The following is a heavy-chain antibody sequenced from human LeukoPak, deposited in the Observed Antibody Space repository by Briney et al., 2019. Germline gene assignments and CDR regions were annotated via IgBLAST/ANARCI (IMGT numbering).Heavy chain of an antibody. J-gene: IGHJ4*02. CDR1: GFTFDDYA. D-gene: IGHD1-14*01. CDR2: ISWNSGSI. CDR3: AKDIGVPKVRNRAGPFDY. Sequence: GRSLRRYCAASGFTFDDYAMHWVRQAPGKGLEGVSGISWNSGSIGYAGSVKGRFTISRDNATNSLYLQMNSLRAEDTALYYCAKDIGVPKVRNRAGPFDYWGQGTLVTVSS. V-gene: IGHV3-9*01.